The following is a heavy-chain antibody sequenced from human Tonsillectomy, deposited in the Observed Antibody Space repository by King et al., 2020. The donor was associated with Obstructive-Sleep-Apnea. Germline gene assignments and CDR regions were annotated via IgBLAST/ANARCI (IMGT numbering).Heavy chain of an antibody. Sequence: VQLVESGGGLVQPGGSLRLSCAASGFTFSTYAMNWVRQAPGKGLEWVSTISGGGESTYYADSVKGRFTISKDSSKHTLFLQMNSLRADDTALYYCAKAVYYDHDAFDIWGQGTMVTVSS. V-gene: IGHV3-23*04. CDR2: ISGGGEST. J-gene: IGHJ3*02. CDR1: GFTFSTYA. D-gene: IGHD3-22*01. CDR3: AKAVYYDHDAFDI.